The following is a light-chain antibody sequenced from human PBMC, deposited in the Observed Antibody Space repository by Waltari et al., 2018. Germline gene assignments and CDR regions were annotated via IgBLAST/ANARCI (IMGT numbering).Light chain of an antibody. J-gene: IGLJ2*01. Sequence: QSALTHPGPVSGAPGQSVTISCTGTSSEVGGYNYVSWSQQHPGKAPKVMIYDVSKRPSGVPDRFSGSKCGNTASLTISGLQAEDEADYFCCSYAGSYTHVVFGGGTKLTVL. CDR2: DVS. CDR3: CSYAGSYTHVV. V-gene: IGLV2-11*01. CDR1: SSEVGGYNY.